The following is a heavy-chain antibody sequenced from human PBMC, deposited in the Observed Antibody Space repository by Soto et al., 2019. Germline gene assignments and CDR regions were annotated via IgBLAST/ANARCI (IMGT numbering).Heavy chain of an antibody. Sequence: QVQLMESGGGVVQPGGSLRLSCAASGFTFRSYAIHWVRQAPGKGVEWVAIISYDGSTKFYTDSVKGRFTISRDNSNNTLYLQMNRLRSEDTAIYYCARDGRTGTTLPHGGLDQWGQGTLVTVSS. CDR1: GFTFRSYA. J-gene: IGHJ4*02. V-gene: IGHV3-30-3*01. CDR2: ISYDGSTK. D-gene: IGHD3-10*01. CDR3: ARDGRTGTTLPHGGLDQ.